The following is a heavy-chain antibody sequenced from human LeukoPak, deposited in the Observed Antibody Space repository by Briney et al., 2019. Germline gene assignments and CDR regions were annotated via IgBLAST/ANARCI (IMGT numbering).Heavy chain of an antibody. CDR2: IGSNGGGT. CDR3: ATYGRWPYVGVAAYFEY. J-gene: IGHJ4*02. CDR1: VFTFSSFA. V-gene: IGHV3-64*01. D-gene: IGHD2-15*01. Sequence: GGSLRLSCAPSVFTFSSFAMNSVREVPGTGLKDVTGIGSNGGGTYDATSVKARFTISGDNSKNTLYLQMGSLRAEDTAVYYCATYGRWPYVGVAAYFEYWGQGTLVTVSS.